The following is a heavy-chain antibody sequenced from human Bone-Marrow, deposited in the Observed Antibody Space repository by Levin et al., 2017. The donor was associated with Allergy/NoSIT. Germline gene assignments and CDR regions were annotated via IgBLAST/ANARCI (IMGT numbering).Heavy chain of an antibody. CDR1: GYSFTSYW. J-gene: IGHJ4*02. V-gene: IGHV5-51*01. Sequence: GGSLRLSCKGSGYSFTSYWIGWVRQMPGKGLEWMGIIYPGDSDTRYSPSFQGQVTISADQSISTAYLQWSSLKASDTAMYYCAITGQYCSSTSCYNDFDYWGQGTLVTVSS. D-gene: IGHD2-2*02. CDR2: IYPGDSDT. CDR3: AITGQYCSSTSCYNDFDY.